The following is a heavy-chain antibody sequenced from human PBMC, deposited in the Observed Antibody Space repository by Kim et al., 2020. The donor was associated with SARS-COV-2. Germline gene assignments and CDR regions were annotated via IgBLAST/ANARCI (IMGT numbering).Heavy chain of an antibody. CDR3: ARDMTSSSSF. J-gene: IGHJ4*02. CDR2: SP. V-gene: IGHV3-53*01. Sequence: SPKYAASVKGRFTISRDNSKNTLYLQMNSLRAEDTAVYYCARDMTSSSSFWGKGTLVTVSS. D-gene: IGHD6-13*01.